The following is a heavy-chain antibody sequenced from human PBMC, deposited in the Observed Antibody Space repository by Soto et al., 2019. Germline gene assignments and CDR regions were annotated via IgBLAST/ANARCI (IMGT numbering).Heavy chain of an antibody. CDR2: ISYDGSNN. Sequence: QVQLVASGGGVVQPGRSLRLSCAASGFTFSSYGMHWVRQAPGKGLEWVAVISYDGSNNYYADSVKGRFTSSRDNSKNTLYLQRNSGGAEDTAVYYCAKEDGRFVEWLFYEDQTGGDFGIWGRGTMVTVSA. CDR1: GFTFSSYG. D-gene: IGHD3-3*01. CDR3: AKEDGRFVEWLFYEDQTGGDFGI. J-gene: IGHJ3*02. V-gene: IGHV3-30*18.